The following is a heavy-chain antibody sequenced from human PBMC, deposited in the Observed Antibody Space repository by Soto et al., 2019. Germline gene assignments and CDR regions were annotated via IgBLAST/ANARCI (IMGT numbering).Heavy chain of an antibody. V-gene: IGHV3-15*07. CDR2: IKSKTDGGTT. CDR1: GFTFSNAW. Sequence: GGSLRLSCAASGFTFSNAWMNWVRQAPGKGLEWVGRIKSKTDGGTTDYAAPVKGRFTISRDDSKNTLYLQMNSLKTEDTAVYYCTTSYYDFWSGYPVCYYYGMDVWGQGTTVTVSS. J-gene: IGHJ6*02. D-gene: IGHD3-3*01. CDR3: TTSYYDFWSGYPVCYYYGMDV.